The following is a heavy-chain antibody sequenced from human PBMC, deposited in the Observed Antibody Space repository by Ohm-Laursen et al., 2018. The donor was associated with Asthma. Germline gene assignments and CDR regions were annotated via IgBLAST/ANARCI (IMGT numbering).Heavy chain of an antibody. V-gene: IGHV3-7*05. D-gene: IGHD1-26*01. CDR1: EFTFSTSV. CDR3: ARDLSGATPLDY. CDR2: IKQDGSEK. Sequence: SLRLSCTASEFTFSTSVLHWVRQAPGKGLEWVANIKQDGSEKNYVDSVKGRFTISRDNAKNSLFLQMNSLRAEDTAVYYCARDLSGATPLDYWGQGTLVTVSS. J-gene: IGHJ4*02.